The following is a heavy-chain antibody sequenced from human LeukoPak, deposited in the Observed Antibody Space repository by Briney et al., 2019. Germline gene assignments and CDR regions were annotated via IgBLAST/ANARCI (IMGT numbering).Heavy chain of an antibody. CDR1: TSY. Sequence: ASVKVSCKATSYISWVRQAPGQGLEWMGWIGSYAGDTYYAQKFQGRVTVTTDASSSTAYMELRSLRSDDTAVYYCARDFWNFDDSRGYYRDFDSWGQGTLVTVSS. V-gene: IGHV1-18*01. CDR3: ARDFWNFDDSRGYYRDFDS. D-gene: IGHD3-22*01. J-gene: IGHJ5*01. CDR2: IGSYAGDT.